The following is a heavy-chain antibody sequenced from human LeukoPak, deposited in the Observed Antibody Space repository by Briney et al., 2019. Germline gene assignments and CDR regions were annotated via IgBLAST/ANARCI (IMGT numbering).Heavy chain of an antibody. CDR2: IYTSGST. CDR3: ASTFTYYYDSSGYSWAFDI. D-gene: IGHD3-22*01. Sequence: PSETLSLTCTVSGGSISSYYWSWIRQPAGKGLEWIGRIYTSGSTNYNPSLKSRVTMSVDTSKNQFSLKLSSVTAADTAVYYCASTFTYYYDSSGYSWAFDIWGQGTMVTVSS. J-gene: IGHJ3*02. CDR1: GGSISSYY. V-gene: IGHV4-4*07.